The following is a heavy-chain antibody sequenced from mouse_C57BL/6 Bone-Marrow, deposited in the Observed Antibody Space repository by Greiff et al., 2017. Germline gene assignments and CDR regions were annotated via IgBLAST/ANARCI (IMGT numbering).Heavy chain of an antibody. J-gene: IGHJ2*01. Sequence: VQLQVSGAELVRPGASVTLSCKASGYTFTDYEMHWVKQTPVHGLEWIGAIDPETGGIAYNLKFKGKAILTADNSSSTAYMELRSMTSEEYAVYYCTKWLLPYYFDYWGQGATLTVSA. CDR2: IDPETGGI. V-gene: IGHV1-15*01. CDR3: TKWLLPYYFDY. D-gene: IGHD2-3*01. CDR1: GYTFTDYE.